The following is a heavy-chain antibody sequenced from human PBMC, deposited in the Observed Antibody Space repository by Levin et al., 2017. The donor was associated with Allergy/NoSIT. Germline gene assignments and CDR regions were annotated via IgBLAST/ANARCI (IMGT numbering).Heavy chain of an antibody. CDR2: IYYSGSA. J-gene: IGHJ4*02. CDR3: ARTKVGATRYFDY. Sequence: SETLSLTCTVSGGSVSSVSSNTHYWSWIRQPPGKGLEWIGYIYYSGSANYNPSLKSRGTISVDTSKNQFSLKLSSVTAADTAVYYCARTKVGATRYFDYWGQGTLVTVSS. V-gene: IGHV4-61*01. CDR1: GGSVSSVSSNTHY. D-gene: IGHD1-26*01.